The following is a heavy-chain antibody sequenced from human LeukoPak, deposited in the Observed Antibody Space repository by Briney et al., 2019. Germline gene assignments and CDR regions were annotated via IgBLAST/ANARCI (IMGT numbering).Heavy chain of an antibody. J-gene: IGHJ5*02. D-gene: IGHD2-2*01. CDR1: GFTFSSYE. V-gene: IGHV3-74*01. CDR2: INSDGSST. CDR3: ARVGGYCSSTSCSFFDP. Sequence: GGSLRLSCAASGFTFSSYEMNWVRQAPGKGLVWVSRINSDGSSTTYADSVKGRFTISRDNAKNTLYLQMNSLRVEDTAVYYCARVGGYCSSTSCSFFDPWGQGTLVTVSS.